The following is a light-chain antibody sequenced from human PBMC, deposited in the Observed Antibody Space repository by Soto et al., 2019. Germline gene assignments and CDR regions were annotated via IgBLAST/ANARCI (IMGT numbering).Light chain of an antibody. CDR3: QQYDNLPPMYN. CDR1: QDISNY. V-gene: IGKV1-33*01. Sequence: DIQMTQSPSSLSASVGDRVTITCQASQDISNYLNWYQQKPGKAPKLLIYDASNLETGVPSRFSGSGSGTDFTFTISSLQPEDIATYYCQQYDNLPPMYNCGQGTKVDI. J-gene: IGKJ2*01. CDR2: DAS.